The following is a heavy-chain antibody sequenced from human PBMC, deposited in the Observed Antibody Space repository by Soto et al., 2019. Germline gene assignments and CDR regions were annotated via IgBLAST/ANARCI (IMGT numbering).Heavy chain of an antibody. Sequence: EVQLLDSGGGLVQPGGSLGLSCAASGFTFNNYAMNWVRQAPGMGLEWVATISNTGGGIYYADSVKGRFTISRDNSKNTLYLQMSCLRVEDTAVYYCAKDRLAGNFDYWGQGTQVTVSS. CDR2: ISNTGGGI. J-gene: IGHJ4*02. V-gene: IGHV3-23*01. CDR3: AKDRLAGNFDY. CDR1: GFTFNNYA.